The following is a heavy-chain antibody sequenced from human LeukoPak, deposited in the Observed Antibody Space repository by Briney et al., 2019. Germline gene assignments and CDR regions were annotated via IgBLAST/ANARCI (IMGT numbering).Heavy chain of an antibody. CDR3: ASYCGGDCDY. CDR2: ISGSGGGT. Sequence: GGSLRLSCAASGFTFSSYAMSWVRQAPGKGLEWVSGISGSGGGTYYADSVKGRFTISRDNSKNTLYLQMNSLRAEDTAVYYCASYCGGDCDYWGQGTLVTVSS. CDR1: GFTFSSYA. J-gene: IGHJ4*02. V-gene: IGHV3-23*01. D-gene: IGHD2-21*02.